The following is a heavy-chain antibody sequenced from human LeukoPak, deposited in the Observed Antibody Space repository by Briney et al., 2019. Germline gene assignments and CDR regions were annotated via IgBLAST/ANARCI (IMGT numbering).Heavy chain of an antibody. CDR3: ARVRYDFWSGYGSHTPNWFDP. CDR1: GGSFSGYY. CDR2: INHSGST. J-gene: IGHJ5*02. Sequence: SETLSLTCVVSGGSFSGYYWSWIRQPPGKGLEWIGEINHSGSTNYNPSLKSRVTISVDTSKNQFSLKLSSVTAADTAVYYCARVRYDFWSGYGSHTPNWFDPWGQGTLVTVSS. D-gene: IGHD3-3*01. V-gene: IGHV4-34*01.